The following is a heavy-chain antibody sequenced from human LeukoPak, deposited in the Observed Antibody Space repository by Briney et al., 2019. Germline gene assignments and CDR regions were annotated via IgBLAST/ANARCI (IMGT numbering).Heavy chain of an antibody. D-gene: IGHD6-19*01. CDR2: IRSKAYGGTT. CDR3: TRDPGYSSGWRTYYFDY. CDR1: GFTFGDYA. V-gene: IGHV3-49*03. Sequence: GGSLRLSCTASGFTFGDYAMSWFRQAPGKGLEWVGFIRSKAYGGTTEYAASVKGRFTISRDDSKSIAYLQMNSLKTEDTAVYYCTRDPGYSSGWRTYYFDYRGQGTLVTVSS. J-gene: IGHJ4*02.